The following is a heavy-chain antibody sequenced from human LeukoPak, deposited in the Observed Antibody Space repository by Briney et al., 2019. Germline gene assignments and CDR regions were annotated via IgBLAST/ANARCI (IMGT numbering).Heavy chain of an antibody. D-gene: IGHD1-26*01. CDR3: ARVGRFLNWFDP. J-gene: IGHJ5*02. V-gene: IGHV4-39*01. CDR2: IYYSGTT. Sequence: SETLSLTCTVSGDSISTITYYWGWIRQPPGKGLEWIGSIYYSGTTYYNPSLKSRVTISVDTSKNEYSLKLSSVTAADTAVYYCARVGRFLNWFDPWGQGTLVTVSS. CDR1: GDSISTITYY.